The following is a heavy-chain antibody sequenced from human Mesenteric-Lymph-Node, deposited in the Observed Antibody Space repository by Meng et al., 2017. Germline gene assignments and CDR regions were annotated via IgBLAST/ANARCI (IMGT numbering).Heavy chain of an antibody. D-gene: IGHD1-1*01. CDR3: ARDYGTYYFDY. CDR2: IIPIFGTA. J-gene: IGHJ4*02. CDR1: GYTFTSYY. V-gene: IGHV1-69*13. Sequence: SVKVSCKASGYTFTSYYMHWVRQAPGQGLEWMGGIIPIFGTANYAQKFQGRVTITADESTSTAYMELSSLRSEDTAVYYCARDYGTYYFDYWGQGTLVTVSS.